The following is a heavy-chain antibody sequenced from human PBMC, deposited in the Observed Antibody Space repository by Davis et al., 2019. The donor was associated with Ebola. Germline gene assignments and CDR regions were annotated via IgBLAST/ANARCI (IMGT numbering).Heavy chain of an antibody. D-gene: IGHD3-16*01. Sequence: ASVKVSCKASGYTFTSYAMHWVRQAPGQRLEWMGWINVGNGDTKYSQNFQGRVTITRDTSASTAYMELSSLRSEDTAVYYCARGGMIAMDVWGQGTTVTVSS. CDR2: INVGNGDT. J-gene: IGHJ6*02. CDR1: GYTFTSYA. V-gene: IGHV1-3*01. CDR3: ARGGMIAMDV.